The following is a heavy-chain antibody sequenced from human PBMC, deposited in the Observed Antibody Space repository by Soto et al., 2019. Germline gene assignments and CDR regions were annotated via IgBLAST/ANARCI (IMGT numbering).Heavy chain of an antibody. J-gene: IGHJ4*02. Sequence: PSETLSLTGTVSGGSISSNYWTWIRQPPGKGLEWIGYVYNSGSTNYNPSLKSRVTISEDTSKSQFSLKVNSMTAADTAVYYCARYRREAVAVYTLDNSGQGILVTVSS. V-gene: IGHV4-59*01. D-gene: IGHD6-13*01. CDR3: ARYRREAVAVYTLDN. CDR2: VYNSGST. CDR1: GGSISSNY.